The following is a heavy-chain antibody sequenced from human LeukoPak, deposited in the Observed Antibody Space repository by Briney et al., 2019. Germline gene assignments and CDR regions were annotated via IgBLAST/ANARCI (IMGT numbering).Heavy chain of an antibody. CDR2: IWYDGSNK. J-gene: IGHJ3*02. CDR3: ARESAVAGRAAFDI. Sequence: GGSLRLSCAASGFTFSSYGMHWVRQAPGKGLEWVAVIWYDGSNKYYADSVKGRFTISRDNSKNTLYLQMNSLRAEDTAVYYCARESAVAGRAAFDILRQGTMVTVSS. D-gene: IGHD6-19*01. CDR1: GFTFSSYG. V-gene: IGHV3-33*01.